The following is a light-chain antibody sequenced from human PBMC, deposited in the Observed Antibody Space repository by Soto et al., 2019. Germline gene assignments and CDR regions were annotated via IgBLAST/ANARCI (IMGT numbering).Light chain of an antibody. CDR1: QGISNY. J-gene: IGKJ3*01. Sequence: DIQMTQSPSSLSASVGDRVTITCRASQGISNYLAWYQQKPGKVPKLLIYAASTLQSGVPSRFSGSGSGTDFTLTISSRQPEYVATYYCQKPQAFGPGTKVDIK. V-gene: IGKV1-27*01. CDR2: AAS. CDR3: QKPQA.